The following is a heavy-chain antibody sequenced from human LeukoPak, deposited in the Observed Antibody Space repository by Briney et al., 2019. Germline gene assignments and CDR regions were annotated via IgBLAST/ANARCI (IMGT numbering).Heavy chain of an antibody. D-gene: IGHD6-6*01. Sequence: GGSLRLSCTASGFSFSEHWMHWARQLPGKGLVWVSRISPTGSTTSYADSVKGRFTVSRDNAKNTLYLQVNNLRAEDTAVYYCARGPNSNWSGLDFWGQGTLLTVSS. CDR1: GFSFSEHW. CDR3: ARGPNSNWSGLDF. J-gene: IGHJ4*02. V-gene: IGHV3-74*01. CDR2: ISPTGSTT.